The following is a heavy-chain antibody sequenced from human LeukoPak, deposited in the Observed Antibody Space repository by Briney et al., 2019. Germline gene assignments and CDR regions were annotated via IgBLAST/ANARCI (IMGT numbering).Heavy chain of an antibody. Sequence: ASVKVSCKASGYTFTGYYMHWVRQAPGQGLEWMGRINPNSGGTNYAQEFQGRVTMTRDTSIGTASMELSRLRSDDTAMYYCATVTVGTTNDYWGQGTLVTVSS. J-gene: IGHJ4*02. CDR1: GYTFTGYY. CDR3: ATVTVGTTNDY. CDR2: INPNSGGT. D-gene: IGHD1-26*01. V-gene: IGHV1-2*06.